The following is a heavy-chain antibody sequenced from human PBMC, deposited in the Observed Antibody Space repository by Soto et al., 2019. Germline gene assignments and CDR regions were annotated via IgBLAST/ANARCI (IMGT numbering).Heavy chain of an antibody. Sequence: GAPGKVSCKALCYTFINYGISWVRQAPGQGLEWMGWINPNSGSTDYAQKFQGRVTISRDNAENSVYLEMDSLRAEDTALYYCARDVDADFRTDFEYWGRGTLVTVSS. J-gene: IGHJ4*02. D-gene: IGHD4-17*01. CDR1: CYTFINYG. CDR2: INPNSGST. V-gene: IGHV1-8*02. CDR3: ARDVDADFRTDFEY.